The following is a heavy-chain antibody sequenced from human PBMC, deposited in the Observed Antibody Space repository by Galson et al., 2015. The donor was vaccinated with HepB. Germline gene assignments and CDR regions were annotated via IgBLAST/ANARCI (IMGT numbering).Heavy chain of an antibody. V-gene: IGHV1-18*01. D-gene: IGHD7-27*01. CDR1: GYSFSNYG. CDR3: VREHMPGSWGDY. CDR2: ISAKKGNT. J-gene: IGHJ4*02. Sequence: SVKVSCKASGYSFSNYGITWVRQVSGQGLEWMGWISAKKGNTNYAQRFQDRVVMTTDTSTSTAFMELRSLRSDDTAVYYCVREHMPGSWGDYWGQGTPVTVSS.